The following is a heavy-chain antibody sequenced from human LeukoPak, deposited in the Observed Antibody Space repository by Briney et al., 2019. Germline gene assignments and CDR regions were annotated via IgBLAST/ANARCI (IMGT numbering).Heavy chain of an antibody. V-gene: IGHV3-48*03. CDR3: ASPFGG. CDR2: ISGSGSTI. J-gene: IGHJ4*02. Sequence: GGSLRLSCAASGFTFRSYEMNWVRQAPGKGLEWVSYISGSGSTIHYADFVKGRFTISRDNGKNSLYLQMTSLRAEDTAIYYCASPFGGWGQGTLVTVSS. CDR1: GFTFRSYE. D-gene: IGHD3-16*01.